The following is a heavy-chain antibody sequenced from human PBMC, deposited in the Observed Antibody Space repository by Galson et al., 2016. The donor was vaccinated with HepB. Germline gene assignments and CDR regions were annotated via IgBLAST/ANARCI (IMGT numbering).Heavy chain of an antibody. CDR2: MNPSSGNT. J-gene: IGHJ3*02. V-gene: IGHV1-8*01. Sequence: SVKVSCKASGYTFTSYDINWVRQASGQGLECMGWMNPSSGNTGYAQNFQGRVSMTSDASISTAYMELSGLRSEDTAVYYCARTMVRGVPCFDIWGQGTMVAVS. CDR3: ARTMVRGVPCFDI. D-gene: IGHD3-10*01. CDR1: GYTFTSYD.